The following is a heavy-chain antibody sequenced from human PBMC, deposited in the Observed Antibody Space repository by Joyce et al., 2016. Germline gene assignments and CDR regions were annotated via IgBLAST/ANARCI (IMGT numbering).Heavy chain of an antibody. D-gene: IGHD6-6*01. V-gene: IGHV1-18*01. J-gene: IGHJ4*02. CDR1: GYTFINYT. Sequence: QVHLVQSGAEVKKPGASVKVSCKASGYTFINYTITWVRQAPSQGLEWMGWISGYNGNTNYAQKVQGRVTMTTDTSTSTAYMDVRNLRVDDTAVYYCARTVVSSSIAARHDSLDYWGQGTLVIVS. CDR2: ISGYNGNT. CDR3: ARTVVSSSIAARHDSLDY.